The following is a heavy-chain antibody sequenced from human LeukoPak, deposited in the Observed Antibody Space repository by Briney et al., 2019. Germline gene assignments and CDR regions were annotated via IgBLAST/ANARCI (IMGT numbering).Heavy chain of an antibody. V-gene: IGHV3-21*04. J-gene: IGHJ4*02. Sequence: GGSLRLSCAASGFTFSSYSMNWVRQAPGKGLEWVSSISSSSSYIYYADSVKGRFTISRDNSKNALYLQMNSLRAEDTAVYYCAKSKQGGWYSGDYWGQGTLVTVSS. CDR1: GFTFSSYS. D-gene: IGHD6-19*01. CDR2: ISSSSSYI. CDR3: AKSKQGGWYSGDY.